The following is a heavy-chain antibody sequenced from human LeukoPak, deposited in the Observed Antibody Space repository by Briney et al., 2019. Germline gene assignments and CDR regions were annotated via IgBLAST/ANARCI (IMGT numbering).Heavy chain of an antibody. J-gene: IGHJ6*03. CDR2: ISSNGLST. V-gene: IGHV3-64*01. CDR3: AREGQEYYYYMDV. CDR1: GFTFSDYA. Sequence: GGSLRLSCVASGFTFSDYATHWVRQAPGKGLEYVSAISSNGLSTYYANSVKGRFTISRDSSKNTLYLQMGSLRAEGMAVYYCAREGQEYYYYMDVWGKGTTVTVSS.